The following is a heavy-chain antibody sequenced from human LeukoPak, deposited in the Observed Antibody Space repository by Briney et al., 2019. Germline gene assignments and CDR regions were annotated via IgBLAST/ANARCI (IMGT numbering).Heavy chain of an antibody. D-gene: IGHD3-22*01. V-gene: IGHV3-48*03. CDR1: GFTFSSYE. Sequence: GGSLRLSCAASGFTFSSYEMNWVRQAPGKGLEWVSYISSSGSTIYYADSVKGRFTISRDNSKNTLYLQMNSLRAEDTAVYYCARSRSYYDSSGYSYWGQGTLVTVSS. CDR2: ISSSGSTI. J-gene: IGHJ4*02. CDR3: ARSRSYYDSSGYSY.